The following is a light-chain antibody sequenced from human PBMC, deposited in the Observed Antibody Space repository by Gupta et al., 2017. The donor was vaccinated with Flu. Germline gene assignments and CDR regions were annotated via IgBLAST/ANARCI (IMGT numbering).Light chain of an antibody. Sequence: SYALTPPPSLSLSHGQTARITCPVHALSSKYTYWYPQKPGQAPVLVISKDTERPSGIPERFSGYYAGTTVTLTISGVQAEDEAAYCGQSADNSGTYVVFGGGTRLTV. CDR1: ALSSKY. CDR3: QSADNSGTYVV. V-gene: IGLV3-25*03. J-gene: IGLJ2*01. CDR2: KDT.